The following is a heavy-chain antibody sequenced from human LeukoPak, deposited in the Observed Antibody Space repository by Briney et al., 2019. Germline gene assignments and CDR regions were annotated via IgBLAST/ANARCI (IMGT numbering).Heavy chain of an antibody. CDR2: ISYDGSNK. V-gene: IGHV3-30*04. CDR1: GFTFSSYA. CDR3: AKGAPKYYGSGSYYTPLDY. Sequence: PGGSLRLSCAASGFTFSSYAMHWVRHAPGKGLEWLAVISYDGSNKYYADSVKGRFTISRDNAKNSLYLQMNSLRAEDMALYYCAKGAPKYYGSGSYYTPLDYWGKGTLVTVSS. J-gene: IGHJ4*02. D-gene: IGHD3-10*01.